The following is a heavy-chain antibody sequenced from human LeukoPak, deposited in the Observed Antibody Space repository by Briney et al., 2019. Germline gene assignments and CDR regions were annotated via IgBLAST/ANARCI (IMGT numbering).Heavy chain of an antibody. CDR2: IYTSGST. Sequence: SETLSLTCTVSGGSISSYYWSWIRQPAGKGLEWIGRIYTSGSTNYNPSLKSRVTISVDKSKNQFSLNLSSVTAADTAVYYCASGPFECYDRSGYDYFDYWGQGALVTVSS. V-gene: IGHV4-4*07. D-gene: IGHD3-22*01. CDR3: ASGPFECYDRSGYDYFDY. J-gene: IGHJ4*02. CDR1: GGSISSYY.